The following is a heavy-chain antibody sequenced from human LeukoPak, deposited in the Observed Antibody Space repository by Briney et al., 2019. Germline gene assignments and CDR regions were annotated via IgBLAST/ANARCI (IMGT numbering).Heavy chain of an antibody. V-gene: IGHV3-23*01. Sequence: GGSLRLSCAASGFTFSSYAMSWVRQAPGKGLEWVSAISGSGGSTYYADSVKGRFTISRDNSKNTLYLQMNSLRAEDTAVYYCRYYDFWSGYSTAQNFDYWGQGTLSPSPQ. J-gene: IGHJ4*02. CDR2: ISGSGGST. CDR1: GFTFSSYA. D-gene: IGHD3-3*01. CDR3: RYYDFWSGYSTAQNFDY.